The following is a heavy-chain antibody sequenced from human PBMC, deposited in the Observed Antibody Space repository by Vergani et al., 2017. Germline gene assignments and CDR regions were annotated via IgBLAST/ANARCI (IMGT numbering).Heavy chain of an antibody. Sequence: EVQLLESGGGLVQPGGSLRLSCAASGFTFSTYAMTWVRQAPGKGLEWVSGISGSGDNTYYTDSVKGRFTISRDNSKNTLYLQMNSLRAEDTAVYYCAKGTHGSGSYYKEEYYFDYWGQGTLVTVSS. D-gene: IGHD3-10*01. J-gene: IGHJ4*02. CDR1: GFTFSTYA. CDR3: AKGTHGSGSYYKEEYYFDY. CDR2: ISGSGDNT. V-gene: IGHV3-23*01.